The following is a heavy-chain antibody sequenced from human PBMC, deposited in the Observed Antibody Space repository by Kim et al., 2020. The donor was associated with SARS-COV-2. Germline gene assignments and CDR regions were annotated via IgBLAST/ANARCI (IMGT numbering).Heavy chain of an antibody. J-gene: IGHJ4*02. CDR3: ARVTYGDYRGYFDY. D-gene: IGHD4-17*01. Sequence: ASVKVSCKASGYTFDDYGVSWVRQAPGQGLEWMGWISTYNKNTNYAQNLQGRVTLTSDTSTSTVYMEVRGLRSDDTAVYYCARVTYGDYRGYFDYWGQGT. CDR2: ISTYNKNT. CDR1: GYTFDDYG. V-gene: IGHV1-18*01.